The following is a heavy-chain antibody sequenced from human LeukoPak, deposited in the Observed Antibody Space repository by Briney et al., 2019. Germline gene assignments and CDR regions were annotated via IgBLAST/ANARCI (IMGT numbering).Heavy chain of an antibody. J-gene: IGHJ6*03. CDR1: GFTFSSYS. CDR3: ARDLGYSYYDSSGYMDV. V-gene: IGHV3-48*04. D-gene: IGHD3-22*01. CDR2: ISSSSSTI. Sequence: GGSLRLSCAASGFTFSSYSMNWVRQAPGKGLEWVSYISSSSSTIYHADSVKGRFTISRDNAKNSLYLQMNSLRAEDTAVYYCARDLGYSYYDSSGYMDVWGKGTTVTVSS.